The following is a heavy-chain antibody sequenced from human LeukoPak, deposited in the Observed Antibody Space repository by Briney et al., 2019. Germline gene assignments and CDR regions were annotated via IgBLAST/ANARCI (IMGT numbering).Heavy chain of an antibody. J-gene: IGHJ4*02. D-gene: IGHD4-17*01. CDR1: GYTFTTYG. CDR3: ARQKKQTTAIDY. V-gene: IGHV1-18*01. CDR2: ISSYNGGA. Sequence: ASVTVSCKASGYTFTTYGFSWVRQAPGQGLEWMGWISSYNGGADYAQKLQGRVTMTTERYTKNTYMELRSLRSDDTAVYYCARQKKQTTAIDYWGQGTLVTVSS.